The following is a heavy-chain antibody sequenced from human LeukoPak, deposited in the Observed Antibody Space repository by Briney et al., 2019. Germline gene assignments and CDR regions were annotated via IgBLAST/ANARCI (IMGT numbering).Heavy chain of an antibody. V-gene: IGHV3-11*01. J-gene: IGHJ4*02. CDR1: GFTFSDYY. CDR2: ISTSGSRI. CDR3: ARLAYDYIWGSYRPLDY. Sequence: GGSLRLSCAASGFTFSDYYMSWIRQAPGKGLEWVSHISTSGSRIYNADPVKGRFTISRDNAKNSLYLQMHSLRAEDTAVYYCARLAYDYIWGSYRPLDYWGQGTLVTVSS. D-gene: IGHD3-16*02.